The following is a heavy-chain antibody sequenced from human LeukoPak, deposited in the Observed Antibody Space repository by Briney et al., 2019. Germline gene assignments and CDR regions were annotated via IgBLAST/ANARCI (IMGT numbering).Heavy chain of an antibody. CDR2: IYTSGST. CDR1: GGSINSDS. Sequence: PSETLSLTCTVSGGSINSDSWSWIRQPAGKGLEWIGRIYTSGSTNYNPSLKSRVTISVDTSKNQFSLKLSSVTAADTAVYYCARMDEGSFDCWGQGTLVTVSS. V-gene: IGHV4-4*07. CDR3: ARMDEGSFDC. J-gene: IGHJ4*02. D-gene: IGHD2-2*03.